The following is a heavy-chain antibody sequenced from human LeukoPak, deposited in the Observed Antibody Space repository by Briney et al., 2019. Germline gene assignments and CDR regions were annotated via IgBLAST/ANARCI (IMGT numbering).Heavy chain of an antibody. CDR3: ARDRDYGDYNTQDLFVY. V-gene: IGHV1-18*01. J-gene: IGHJ4*02. Sequence: GASAKVSCKASGYTFTNSGISWVRQAPGQGLEWLGWISAYNGNTNYAQKFQGRVTMTTDTSTSTAYMELRSLRSDDTAVYYCARDRDYGDYNTQDLFVYWGQGTLVTDSS. CDR2: ISAYNGNT. D-gene: IGHD4-17*01. CDR1: GYTFTNSG.